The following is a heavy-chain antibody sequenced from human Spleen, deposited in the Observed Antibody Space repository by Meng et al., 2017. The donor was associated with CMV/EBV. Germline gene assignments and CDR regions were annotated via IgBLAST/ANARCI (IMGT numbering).Heavy chain of an antibody. J-gene: IGHJ4*02. CDR1: GFTFSNSD. V-gene: IGHV3-30*18. CDR3: AKDLALVATTIASTFEY. CDR2: IAYDGSNK. Sequence: GESLKISCAASGFTFSNSDMNWVRQAPGKGLEWVAVIAYDGSNKYYADSVKGRFTISRDNSKNTLYLQMNSLRAEDTAVYYCAKDLALVATTIASTFEYWGQGTLVTVSS. D-gene: IGHD1-26*01.